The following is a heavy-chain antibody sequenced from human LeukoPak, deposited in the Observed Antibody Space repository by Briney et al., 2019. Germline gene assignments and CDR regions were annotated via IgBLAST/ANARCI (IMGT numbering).Heavy chain of an antibody. D-gene: IGHD3-22*01. CDR2: IYSGGST. CDR3: ARGNIPMGSYYYDSSGYYFDY. CDR1: GFTVSSNY. J-gene: IGHJ4*02. Sequence: GGSLRLSCAASGFTVSSNYMSWVRQAPGKGLEWVSVIYSGGSTYYADSVKGRFTISRDNSKNTLYLQMNSLRAEDTAVYYCARGNIPMGSYYYDSSGYYFDYWGQGTLVTVSS. V-gene: IGHV3-53*01.